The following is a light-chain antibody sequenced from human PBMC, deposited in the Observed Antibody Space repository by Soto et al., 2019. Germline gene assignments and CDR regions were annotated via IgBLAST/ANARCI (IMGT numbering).Light chain of an antibody. J-gene: IGKJ1*01. CDR3: QHSGIPPWT. V-gene: IGKV3-20*01. CDR1: RTVSSSY. CDR2: GAS. Sequence: TISPAALSLSPEERAPPSCTAARTVSSSYLAWYQQKPGQAPRLLIYGASNRATGIPDRFSGSGSGTDFTLTISRLEPEDFALYYCQHSGIPPWTFGQGTNVDI.